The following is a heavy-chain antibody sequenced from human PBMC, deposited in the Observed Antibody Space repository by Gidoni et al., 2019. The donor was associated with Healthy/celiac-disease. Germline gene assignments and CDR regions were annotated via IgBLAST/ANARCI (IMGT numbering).Heavy chain of an antibody. J-gene: IGHJ6*03. D-gene: IGHD2-2*01. Sequence: QVQLVQSGAEVMTPGSSVKVSCKASGGTFSSYAISWVRQAPGQGLEWMGGIIPIFGTANYAQKFQGRVTITADESTSTAYMELSSLRSEDTAVYYCATAPHCSSTSCYYYYYYMDVWGKGTTVTVSS. V-gene: IGHV1-69*01. CDR2: IIPIFGTA. CDR1: GGTFSSYA. CDR3: ATAPHCSSTSCYYYYYYMDV.